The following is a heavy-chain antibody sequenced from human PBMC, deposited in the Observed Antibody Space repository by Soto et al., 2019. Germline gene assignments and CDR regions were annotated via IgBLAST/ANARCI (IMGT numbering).Heavy chain of an antibody. CDR1: GYTFTKND. CDR3: ARMESFGSLNWFDP. J-gene: IGHJ5*02. Sequence: ASVKVSCKASGYTFTKNDVSRVRQATGQGLEWMGWMNPGSGDTGYAQKFQGRVTMTRDISIATAYMELNSLTSEDTAIYYCARMESFGSLNWFDPWGQGTLVTVPQ. V-gene: IGHV1-8*01. D-gene: IGHD5-18*01. CDR2: MNPGSGDT.